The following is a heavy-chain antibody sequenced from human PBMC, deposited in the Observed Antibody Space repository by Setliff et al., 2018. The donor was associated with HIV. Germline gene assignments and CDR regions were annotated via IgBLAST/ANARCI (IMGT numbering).Heavy chain of an antibody. D-gene: IGHD4-17*01. CDR3: ARGGPTVAYGVDV. CDR1: GGSFSDYY. CDR2: INHSGST. Sequence: PSETLSLTCAVYGGSFSDYYWSWIRQPPGKGLEWIGEINHSGSTNYNPSLKRRVTISLDTSKNQFSLKLNSVTAADTAIYYCARGGPTVAYGVDVWGQGTTVTVSS. J-gene: IGHJ6*02. V-gene: IGHV4-34*01.